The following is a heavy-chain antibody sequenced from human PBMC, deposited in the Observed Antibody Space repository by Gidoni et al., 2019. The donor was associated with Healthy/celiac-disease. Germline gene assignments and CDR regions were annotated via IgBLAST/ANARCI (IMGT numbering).Heavy chain of an antibody. CDR2: IIGSGGST. Sequence: VQLLESGGGLVQPGGSLRPSCSASGFTFSSYAMSWVRQAPGKGLECVSAIIGSGGSTCYADSVKGRFTITRDNSKNTRYLKMNSLRAEDTAVYYCAKDRYSYGSLATDYWGQGTLVTVSS. D-gene: IGHD5-18*01. J-gene: IGHJ4*02. CDR3: AKDRYSYGSLATDY. V-gene: IGHV3-23*01. CDR1: GFTFSSYA.